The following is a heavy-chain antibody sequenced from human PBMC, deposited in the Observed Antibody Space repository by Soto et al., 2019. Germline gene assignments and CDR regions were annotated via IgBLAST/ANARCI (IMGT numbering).Heavy chain of an antibody. CDR3: VRYGVEATY. Sequence: ASVKVSCKASGYTFTSYYMNWVRQAPGQGLEWMGIINPSSGSTSYAQKFQDRLTMTRDTSVTTAYMELSSLTSDDTAVYFCVRYGVEATYWGQGTQVTVSS. CDR2: INPSSGST. CDR1: GYTFTSYY. V-gene: IGHV1-46*01. D-gene: IGHD2-8*01. J-gene: IGHJ4*02.